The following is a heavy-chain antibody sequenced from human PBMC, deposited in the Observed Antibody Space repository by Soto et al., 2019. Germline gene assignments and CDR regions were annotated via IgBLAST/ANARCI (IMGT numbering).Heavy chain of an antibody. CDR3: ARGEGRLVGTWFDP. V-gene: IGHV4-34*01. J-gene: IGHJ5*02. D-gene: IGHD5-12*01. CDR2: INHSGST. CDR1: GGSISSYY. Sequence: SETLSLTCTVSGGSISSYYWNWIRQPPGKGLEWLGEINHSGSTNYNPSLESRVTISLDTSKTQFSLKLTSVTAADTAVYYCARGEGRLVGTWFDPWGQGTLVTVSS.